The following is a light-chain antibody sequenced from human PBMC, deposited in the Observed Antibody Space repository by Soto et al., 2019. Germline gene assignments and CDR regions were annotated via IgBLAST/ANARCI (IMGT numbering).Light chain of an antibody. J-gene: IGLJ1*01. CDR3: SSYTSTTTLGV. V-gene: IGLV2-14*01. CDR1: SSDVGGYSF. Sequence: QSVLTQPASVSGSPGQSITISCTGSSSDVGGYSFVSWYQQHAGKAPKLMIYEVRNRPSGVSNRFSGSKSGNTASLTISGLQTEDEADYYCSSYTSTTTLGVFGTGTKLTVL. CDR2: EVR.